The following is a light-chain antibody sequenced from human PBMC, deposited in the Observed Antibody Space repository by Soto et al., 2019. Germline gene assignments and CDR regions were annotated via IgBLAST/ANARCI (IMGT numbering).Light chain of an antibody. V-gene: IGKV3D-15*01. Sequence: EVVMTQSPATLSVSPGERATLSCRASQSVSSNLAWYQQKPGQAPRLLIYSASTRATGIPARFSGSGSGTEFTLTISSLLSEDFAVYYCQQSNNWPLYTFGQGTKLEIK. J-gene: IGKJ2*01. CDR1: QSVSSN. CDR2: SAS. CDR3: QQSNNWPLYT.